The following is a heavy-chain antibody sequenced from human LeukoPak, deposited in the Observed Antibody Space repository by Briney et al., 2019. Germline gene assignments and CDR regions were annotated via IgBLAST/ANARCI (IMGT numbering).Heavy chain of an antibody. CDR3: ATPYGDKRGYFDY. J-gene: IGHJ4*02. D-gene: IGHD4-17*01. CDR2: FDPEDGET. Sequence: ASVNVSCKVSGYTLTELSMHWVRQAPGKGLEWMGGFDPEDGETIYAQKFQGRVTMTEDTSTDTAYMELSSLRSEDTAVYCCATPYGDKRGYFDYWGQGTLVTVSS. V-gene: IGHV1-24*01. CDR1: GYTLTELS.